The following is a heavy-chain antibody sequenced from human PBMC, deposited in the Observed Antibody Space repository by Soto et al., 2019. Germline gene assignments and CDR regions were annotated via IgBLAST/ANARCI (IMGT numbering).Heavy chain of an antibody. V-gene: IGHV3-30-3*01. CDR3: AREGDYDSSGYPGYFDY. CDR2: ISYDGSNK. J-gene: IGHJ4*02. CDR1: GFTFSSYA. Sequence: QVQLVESGGGVVQPGRSLRLSCAASGFTFSSYAMHWVRQAPGKGLEWVAVISYDGSNKYYADSVKGRFTISRDNSKNTLYLQINSLRAEDTAVYYCAREGDYDSSGYPGYFDYWGQGTLVTVSS. D-gene: IGHD3-22*01.